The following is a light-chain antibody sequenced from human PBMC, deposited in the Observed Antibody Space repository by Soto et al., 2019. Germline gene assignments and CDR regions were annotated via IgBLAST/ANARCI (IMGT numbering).Light chain of an antibody. CDR2: AAS. V-gene: IGKV1-27*01. Sequence: DIQMTQSPSSLSASVGDRVTITCRASQGVSIYLAWYQQKPGKVPKLLIYAASTLQSGVPSRFSGSGSGTHFPLTISSLQPEDVATYYCQKYNSAPWTFGQGTKVEIK. J-gene: IGKJ1*01. CDR3: QKYNSAPWT. CDR1: QGVSIY.